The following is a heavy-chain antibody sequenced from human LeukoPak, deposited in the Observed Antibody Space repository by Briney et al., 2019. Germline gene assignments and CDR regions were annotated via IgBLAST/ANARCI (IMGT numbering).Heavy chain of an antibody. V-gene: IGHV1-69*01. CDR1: GGTFSSYA. J-gene: IGHJ4*02. Sequence: AASVKVSCKASGGTFSSYAISWVRQAPGQGLAWMGGIIPILGTANYAQKFQGRVTITADESTSTAYMELSSLRSEDTAVYYCARLYDYGDYVGSGWGQGTLVTVSS. CDR3: ARLYDYGDYVGSG. CDR2: IIPILGTA. D-gene: IGHD4-17*01.